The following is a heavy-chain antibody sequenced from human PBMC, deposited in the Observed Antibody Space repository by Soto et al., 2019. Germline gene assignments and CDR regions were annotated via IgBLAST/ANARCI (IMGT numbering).Heavy chain of an antibody. CDR1: GFTFCSYS. V-gene: IGHV3-21*01. D-gene: IGHD2-15*01. CDR3: AREDIVVVVAATPYYYYGMDV. Sequence: PGGSLRLSCAASGFTFCSYSMNWVRQAPGKGLEWVSSISSSSSYIYYADSVKGRFTISRDNAKNSLYLQMNSLRAEDTAAYYCAREDIVVVVAATPYYYYGMDVWGQGTTVTVSS. CDR2: ISSSSSYI. J-gene: IGHJ6*02.